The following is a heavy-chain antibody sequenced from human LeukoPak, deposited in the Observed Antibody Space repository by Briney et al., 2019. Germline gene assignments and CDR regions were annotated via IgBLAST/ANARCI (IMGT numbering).Heavy chain of an antibody. V-gene: IGHV4-39*07. CDR3: ARSKPGALEWLLSGAFDI. Sequence: PSETLSLTCTVSGGSISSSSYYWGWIRQPPGKGLEWIGSIYYSGSTYYNPSLKSRVTISVDTSKNQFSLKLSSVTAADTAVYYCARSKPGALEWLLSGAFDIWGQGTMVTVSS. CDR2: IYYSGST. J-gene: IGHJ3*02. CDR1: GGSISSSSYY. D-gene: IGHD3-3*01.